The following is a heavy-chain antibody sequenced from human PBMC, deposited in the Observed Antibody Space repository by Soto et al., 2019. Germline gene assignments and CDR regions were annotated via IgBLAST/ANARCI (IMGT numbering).Heavy chain of an antibody. J-gene: IGHJ4*02. V-gene: IGHV1-69*13. CDR3: ARPKGSYSSGYYYFDY. Sequence: AASVKVSSKASGGTFSSYSISWLRQAPGKGLEWMGGIIPIFGTADYAQKFQGRVTITADESTSTAYMELSSLRSEDTAVYYCARPKGSYSSGYYYFDYWGQGTLVTVSS. CDR2: IIPIFGTA. CDR1: GGTFSSYS. D-gene: IGHD6-19*01.